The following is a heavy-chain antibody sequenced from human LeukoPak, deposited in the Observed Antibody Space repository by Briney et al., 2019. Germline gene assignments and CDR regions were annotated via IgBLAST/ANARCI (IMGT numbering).Heavy chain of an antibody. CDR1: GGSISSGSYY. J-gene: IGHJ3*02. CDR3: ARSMVRGVTKGSTFDI. V-gene: IGHV4-61*02. Sequence: SETLSLTCTVSGGSISSGSYYWSWIRQPAGKGLEWIGRIYTSGSTNYNPSLKSRVTISVDTSKNRFSLKLSSVTAADTAVYYCARSMVRGVTKGSTFDIWGQGTMVTVSS. CDR2: IYTSGST. D-gene: IGHD3-10*01.